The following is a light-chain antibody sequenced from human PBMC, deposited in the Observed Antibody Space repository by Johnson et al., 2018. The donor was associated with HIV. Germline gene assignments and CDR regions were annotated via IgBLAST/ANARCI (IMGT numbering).Light chain of an antibody. CDR2: AV. V-gene: IGLV1-51*01. Sequence: QSVLTQPPSVSAAPGQKVTISCSGSSSNIENNYVSWYQQLPGTAPNLPIYAVINHPPGFPTHFSGSKPATPPPLFTPGPQPGDEADYYCGTGDTSLSAPYVFGTGTKVTVL. CDR3: GTGDTSLSAPYV. J-gene: IGLJ1*01. CDR1: SSNIENNY.